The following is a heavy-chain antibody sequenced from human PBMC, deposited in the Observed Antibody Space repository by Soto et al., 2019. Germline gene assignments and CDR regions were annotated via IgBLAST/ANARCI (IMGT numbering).Heavy chain of an antibody. CDR1: GYTFTSYY. D-gene: IGHD1-26*01. CDR2: INPSGGST. V-gene: IGHV1-46*01. Sequence: GGPVKVSCKASGYTFTSYYMHWVRQAPGQGLEWIGIINPSGGSTSYAQKFQGRVTMTRDTSTSTVYMELSSLRSEDTAVYYCVRLVGNSWLDYWGQGTLVTVSS. J-gene: IGHJ4*02. CDR3: VRLVGNSWLDY.